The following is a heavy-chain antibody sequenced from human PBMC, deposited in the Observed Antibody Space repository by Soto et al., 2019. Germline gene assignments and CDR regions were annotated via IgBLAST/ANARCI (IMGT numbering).Heavy chain of an antibody. V-gene: IGHV1-69*02. CDR1: GGTFSRYT. CDR3: ARGSTIVRGAPSWFDP. Sequence: QVQLVQSGAEVKKPGSSVKVSCKASGGTFSRYTINWVRQAPGQGLEWMGRIIPIAAIANYTQKFQGRVTITVDKSSTPAYMELSSLGSDDTAVYYCARGSTIVRGAPSWFDPWGQGTLVTVSS. J-gene: IGHJ5*02. D-gene: IGHD3-10*01. CDR2: IIPIAAIA.